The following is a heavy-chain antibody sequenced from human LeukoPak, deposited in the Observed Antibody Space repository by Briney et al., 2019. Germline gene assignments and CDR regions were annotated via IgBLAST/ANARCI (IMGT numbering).Heavy chain of an antibody. V-gene: IGHV4-34*01. CDR1: GGSFSGYY. Sequence: SETLSLTCAVYGGSFSGYYWSWIRQPPGKGLGWIGEINHSGSTNYNPSLKSRVTISVDTSKNQFSLKLSSVTAADTAIYYCARENPSGYYNRPIDYWGQGTLVTVSS. CDR2: INHSGST. D-gene: IGHD3-22*01. CDR3: ARENPSGYYNRPIDY. J-gene: IGHJ4*02.